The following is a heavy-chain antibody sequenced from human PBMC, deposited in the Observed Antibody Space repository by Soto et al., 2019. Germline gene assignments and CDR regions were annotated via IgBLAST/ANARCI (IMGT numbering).Heavy chain of an antibody. J-gene: IGHJ4*02. D-gene: IGHD3-22*01. V-gene: IGHV4-4*09. CDR2: IFPTGTT. CDR1: GDSMNSEY. CDR3: ARCMGYDDSGRFDPTFDR. Sequence: QVQLQESGPGLVRPSETLSLTCSVSGDSMNSEYWTWIRQTPGKGLEWIGYIFPTGTTNYNPSLKSRVIISVDRSKNQFSLDLFSVTAADTAIYCCARCMGYDDSGRFDPTFDRWGQGTRVTVSS.